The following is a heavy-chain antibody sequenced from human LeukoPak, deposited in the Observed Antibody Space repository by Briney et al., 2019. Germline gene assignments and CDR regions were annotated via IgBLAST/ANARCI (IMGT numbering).Heavy chain of an antibody. CDR3: ARLPYYYDSSGYYGSIYFDY. CDR1: GYSFTSYW. V-gene: IGHV5-51*01. CDR2: IYPGDSDT. D-gene: IGHD3-22*01. Sequence: GESLQISCKGSGYSFTSYWIGWVRQMPGIGLEWMGIIYPGDSDTRYSPSFQGQVTISADKSISTAYLQWSSLKASDTAMYYCARLPYYYDSSGYYGSIYFDYWGQGTLVTVSS. J-gene: IGHJ4*02.